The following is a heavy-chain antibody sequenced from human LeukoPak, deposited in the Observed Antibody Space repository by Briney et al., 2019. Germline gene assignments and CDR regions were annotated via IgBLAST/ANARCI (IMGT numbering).Heavy chain of an antibody. J-gene: IGHJ4*02. CDR3: ARVRAMIVVGEIDY. V-gene: IGHV4-31*03. Sequence: SETLSLTCTVSGGSISSGGYYWSWIRQHPGKGLEWIGYIYYSGSTYYNPSLKSRVTISVDTSKNQFSLKLSSVTAADTAVYYCARVRAMIVVGEIDYWGQGTLVTVSS. D-gene: IGHD3-22*01. CDR1: GGSISSGGYY. CDR2: IYYSGST.